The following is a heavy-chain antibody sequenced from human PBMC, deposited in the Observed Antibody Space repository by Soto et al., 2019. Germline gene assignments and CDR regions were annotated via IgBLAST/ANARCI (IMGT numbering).Heavy chain of an antibody. CDR1: GGSISSGDYY. CDR3: ARAAGGQWLVLGYYYGMDV. D-gene: IGHD6-19*01. CDR2: IYYSGST. J-gene: IGHJ6*02. Sequence: SETLSLTCTVSGGSISSGDYYWSWIRQPPGKGLEWIGYIYYSGSTYYNPSLKSRVTISVDTSKNQFSLKLSSVTAADTAVYYCARAAGGQWLVLGYYYGMDVWGQGTTVTVSS. V-gene: IGHV4-30-4*01.